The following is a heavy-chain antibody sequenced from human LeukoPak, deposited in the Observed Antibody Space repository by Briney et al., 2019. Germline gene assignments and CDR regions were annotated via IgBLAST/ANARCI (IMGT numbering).Heavy chain of an antibody. D-gene: IGHD2-2*01. J-gene: IGHJ5*02. CDR3: ATSRDCSSTSCRGPNWFDP. V-gene: IGHV1-24*01. CDR2: FDPEDGET. Sequence: GASVKVSCKVSGYTLTELSMHWVRQAPGKGLEWMGGFDPEDGETIYAQKFQGRVTMTEDTSTDTAYMELSSLRSEDTAVYYCATSRDCSSTSCRGPNWFDPWGQGTLVTVSS. CDR1: GYTLTELS.